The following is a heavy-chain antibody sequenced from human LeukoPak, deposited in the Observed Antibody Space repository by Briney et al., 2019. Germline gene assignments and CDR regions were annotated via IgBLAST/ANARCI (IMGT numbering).Heavy chain of an antibody. CDR1: GGSISSGSYY. V-gene: IGHV4-61*02. Sequence: SQTLSLTCTVSGGSISSGSYYWSWIRQPAGKGLEWIGRIYTSGSTNYNPSLKSRVTISVDTSKNQFSLKLSSVTAADTAVYYCAREQSGSYYGNWFDPWGQGTLVTVSS. J-gene: IGHJ5*02. CDR2: IYTSGST. D-gene: IGHD1-26*01. CDR3: AREQSGSYYGNWFDP.